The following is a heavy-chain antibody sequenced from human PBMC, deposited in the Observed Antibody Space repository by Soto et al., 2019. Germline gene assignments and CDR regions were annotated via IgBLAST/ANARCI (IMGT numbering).Heavy chain of an antibody. D-gene: IGHD6-6*01. CDR2: IIPIFGTA. CDR1: GGTFSSYA. Sequence: ASVKVSCKASGGTFSSYAISWVRQAPGQGLEWMGGIIPIFGTANYAQKFQGRVTITADESTSTAYMELSSLRSEDTAVYYCARALSSSEARPFFGYWGQGTLVTVSS. J-gene: IGHJ4*02. CDR3: ARALSSSEARPFFGY. V-gene: IGHV1-69*13.